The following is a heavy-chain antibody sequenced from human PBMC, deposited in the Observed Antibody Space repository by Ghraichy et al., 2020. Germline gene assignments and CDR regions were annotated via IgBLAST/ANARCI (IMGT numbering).Heavy chain of an antibody. J-gene: IGHJ5*02. V-gene: IGHV4-59*08. CDR1: GGSINNYY. CDR2: IYYSGST. CDR3: ARRSGGWFDP. D-gene: IGHD6-19*01. Sequence: SETLSLTCTVSGGSINNYYWSWIRQPPGKGLEWIGYIYYSGSTNYNPSFKSRVTISVDTSKNQFSLKLSSVTAADTAVYYCARRSGGWFDPWGQGTLVTVSS.